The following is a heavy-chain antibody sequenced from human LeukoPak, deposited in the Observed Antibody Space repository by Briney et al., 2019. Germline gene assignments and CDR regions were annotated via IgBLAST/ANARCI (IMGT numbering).Heavy chain of an antibody. D-gene: IGHD6-19*01. J-gene: IGHJ4*02. CDR2: INQDGSEK. V-gene: IGHV3-7*04. Sequence: GGSLRLSCAASGFTFSRYSMNWVRQAPGKGLEWVANINQDGSEKYYVDSVKGRFTISRDNAKNSLFFEMNSLRVEDTSVYYCARDFRNSGWGSDYWGQGTLVTVSS. CDR1: GFTFSRYS. CDR3: ARDFRNSGWGSDY.